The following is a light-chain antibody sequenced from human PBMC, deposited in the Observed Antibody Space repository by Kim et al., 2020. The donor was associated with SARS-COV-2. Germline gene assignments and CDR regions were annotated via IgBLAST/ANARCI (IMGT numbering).Light chain of an antibody. CDR3: QQYNNWPPLT. J-gene: IGKJ4*01. CDR2: GAS. Sequence: EVVMTQSPATLSVSPGERATLSCRASQSVSSNLAWYQQKPGQAPRLLIYGASTRATDIPARFSGSGSGTEFALTISSLRSEDFAVYYCQQYNNWPPLTFGGGTKVDIK. V-gene: IGKV3-15*01. CDR1: QSVSSN.